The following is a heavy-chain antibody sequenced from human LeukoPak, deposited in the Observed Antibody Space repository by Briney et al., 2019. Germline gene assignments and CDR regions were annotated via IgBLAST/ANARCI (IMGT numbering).Heavy chain of an antibody. V-gene: IGHV1-18*01. J-gene: IGHJ6*02. CDR1: GYTFTSYG. CDR3: ARDENGDYGYYYYGMDV. Sequence: ASVKVSCKASGYTFTSYGISWVRQAPGQGLEWMGWISAYNGNTNYAQKLQDRVTMTTDTSTSTAYMELRSLRSDDTAVYYCARDENGDYGYYYYGMDVWGQGTTVTVSS. CDR2: ISAYNGNT. D-gene: IGHD4-17*01.